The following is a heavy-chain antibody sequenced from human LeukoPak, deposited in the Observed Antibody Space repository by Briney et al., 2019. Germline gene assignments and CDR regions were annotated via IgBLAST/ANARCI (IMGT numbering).Heavy chain of an antibody. CDR1: GGSISSSSYY. V-gene: IGHV4-39*01. D-gene: IGHD3-10*01. Sequence: SETLSLTCTVSGGSISSSSYYWGWIRQSPGKGLEWIGSIYYSGSTYYNPSLKSRVTISVDTSKNQFSLKLSSVTAADTAVYYCARQSDGSGSYYNPRPYYYMDVWGKGTTVTVSS. CDR2: IYYSGST. CDR3: ARQSDGSGSYYNPRPYYYMDV. J-gene: IGHJ6*03.